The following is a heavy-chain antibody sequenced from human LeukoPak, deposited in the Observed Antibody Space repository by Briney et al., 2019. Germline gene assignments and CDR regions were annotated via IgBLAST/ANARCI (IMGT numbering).Heavy chain of an antibody. J-gene: IGHJ4*02. V-gene: IGHV3-33*01. Sequence: GGSLRLSCAASGFAFSNYGMHWVRQAPGKGLEWVAVIWYDGSNEKYADSLKGRFTISRDNYKNRLYLQMTSLRAEDTAVYYCTRDRGGYTYATFDYWGLGTLVTVSS. CDR1: GFAFSNYG. CDR3: TRDRGGYTYATFDY. CDR2: IWYDGSNE. D-gene: IGHD5-18*01.